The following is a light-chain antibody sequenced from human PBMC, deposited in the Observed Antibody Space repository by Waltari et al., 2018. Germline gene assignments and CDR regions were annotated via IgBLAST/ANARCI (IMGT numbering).Light chain of an antibody. CDR2: RNN. Sequence: QSVLTQPPSASGTPGRRATIYCHGRSSNIGSNYVYWYQQLPGTAPKLLKYRNNQRPSGVPDRFSGSKSGTSVSLAISGLRSEDEADYYCAAWDDSLSGVVFGGGTKLTVL. V-gene: IGLV1-47*01. J-gene: IGLJ2*01. CDR3: AAWDDSLSGVV. CDR1: SSNIGSNY.